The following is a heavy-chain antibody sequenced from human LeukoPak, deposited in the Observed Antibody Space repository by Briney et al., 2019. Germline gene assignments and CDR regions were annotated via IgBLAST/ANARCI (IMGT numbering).Heavy chain of an antibody. CDR2: VYHSGSS. V-gene: IGHV4-4*02. CDR3: ARVSGISVADTEVN. J-gene: IGHJ4*02. D-gene: IGHD6-19*01. CDR1: GGSISSSDL. Sequence: SGTLSLTCAVSGGSISSSDLWSWVRQPPGKGLEWIGQVYHSGSSNYNPSLRSRVTISVDKSKNQFSLELSSVTAADTAVYYCARVSGISVADTEVNWGQGTLVTVSS.